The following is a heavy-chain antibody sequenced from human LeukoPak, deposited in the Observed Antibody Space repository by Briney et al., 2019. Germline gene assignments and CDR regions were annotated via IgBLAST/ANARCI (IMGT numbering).Heavy chain of an antibody. CDR1: GGSISSYY. D-gene: IGHD1-20*01. CDR2: IYYSGST. Sequence: PSETLSLTCTVSGGSISSYYWSWIRQPPGKGLEWIGYIYYSGSTNYNPSLKSRVTISVDTSKNHFSLKLSSVTAADTAVYYCARGVGNWNRDYWGQGTLVTVSS. J-gene: IGHJ4*02. V-gene: IGHV4-59*01. CDR3: ARGVGNWNRDY.